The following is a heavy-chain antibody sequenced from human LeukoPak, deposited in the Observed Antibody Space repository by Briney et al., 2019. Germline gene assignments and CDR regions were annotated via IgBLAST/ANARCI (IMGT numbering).Heavy chain of an antibody. Sequence: SETLSLTCTVSGGSISSGGYYWSWIRQPPGKGLEWIGYIYYSGSTNYNPSLKSRVTISVDTSKNQFSLKLNSVTAADTAVHYCARGRLLLDFDYWGQGTLVTVSS. J-gene: IGHJ4*02. D-gene: IGHD1-26*01. CDR3: ARGRLLLDFDY. V-gene: IGHV4-61*08. CDR1: GGSISSGGYY. CDR2: IYYSGST.